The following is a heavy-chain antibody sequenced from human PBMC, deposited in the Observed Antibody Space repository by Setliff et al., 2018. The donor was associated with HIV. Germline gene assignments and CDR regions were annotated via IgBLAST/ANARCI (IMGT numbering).Heavy chain of an antibody. CDR2: IKQDGSEK. J-gene: IGHJ4*02. CDR1: GFSFSNYW. Sequence: AGGSLRLSCSASGFSFSNYWMSWVRQAPGKGLEWVANIKQDGSEKYYVDSVKGRFTISRDNAKNSLYMQMNSLSAEDTAVYYCARDLDYGDDWGQGTLVTVSS. D-gene: IGHD3-16*01. V-gene: IGHV3-7*01. CDR3: ARDLDYGDD.